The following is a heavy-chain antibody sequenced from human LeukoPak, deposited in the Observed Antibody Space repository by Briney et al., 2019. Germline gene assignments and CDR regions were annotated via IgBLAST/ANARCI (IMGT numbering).Heavy chain of an antibody. CDR3: PRGGQLRSNFDY. V-gene: IGHV3-48*01. CDR2: ISSSSSTT. D-gene: IGHD5-18*01. CDR1: GFTFSSYS. J-gene: IGHJ4*02. Sequence: GGSLRLSCAASGFTFSSYSMNWVRQAPGKGLEWVSYISSSSSTTYYADSVKGRFTISRDNAKNSLYLQMNSLRAEDTAVYYCPRGGQLRSNFDYWGQGTLVTVSS.